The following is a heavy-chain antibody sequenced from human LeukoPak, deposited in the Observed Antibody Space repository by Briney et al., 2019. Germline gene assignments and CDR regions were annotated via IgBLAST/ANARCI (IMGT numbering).Heavy chain of an antibody. V-gene: IGHV3-30*02. D-gene: IGHD5-18*01. CDR2: IWYDGRDK. CDR1: GFTFSGCG. Sequence: GGSLRLSCAASGFTFSGCGMHWVRQAPGKGLEWVAFIWYDGRDKYYTDSVKGRFTISRDNSKNTLYLQMNSLRAEDTAMYYCAKDPYSYGSYFDYWGQGTLVTVSS. CDR3: AKDPYSYGSYFDY. J-gene: IGHJ4*02.